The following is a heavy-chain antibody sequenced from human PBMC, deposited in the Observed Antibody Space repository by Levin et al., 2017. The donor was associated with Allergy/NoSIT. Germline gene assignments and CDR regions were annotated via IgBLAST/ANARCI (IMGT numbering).Heavy chain of an antibody. Sequence: SETLSLTCTVSGGSISSYYWSWIRQSPGKRPEWIGYIHYTGYTNYSPSLKSRVTISLDTSKNQFSLKLTSVAAADTAVYSCARSAHVTVIPAAIFAFDPWGQGILVTVSS. CDR3: ARSAHVTVIPAAIFAFDP. D-gene: IGHD2-2*01. V-gene: IGHV4-59*08. J-gene: IGHJ5*02. CDR2: IHYTGYT. CDR1: GGSISSYY.